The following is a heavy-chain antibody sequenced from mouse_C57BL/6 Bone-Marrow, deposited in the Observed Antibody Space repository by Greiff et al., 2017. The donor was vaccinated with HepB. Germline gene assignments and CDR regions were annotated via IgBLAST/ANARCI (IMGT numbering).Heavy chain of an antibody. J-gene: IGHJ2*01. CDR1: GFTFSSYA. CDR3: ARVLYYGSSMYYFDY. CDR2: ISDGGSYT. D-gene: IGHD1-1*01. Sequence: EVMLVESGGGLVKPGGSLKLSCAASGFTFSSYAMSWVRQTPEKRLEWVATISDGGSYTYYPDNVKGRFTISRDNAKNNLYLQMSHLKSEDTAMYYCARVLYYGSSMYYFDYWGQGTTLTVSS. V-gene: IGHV5-4*03.